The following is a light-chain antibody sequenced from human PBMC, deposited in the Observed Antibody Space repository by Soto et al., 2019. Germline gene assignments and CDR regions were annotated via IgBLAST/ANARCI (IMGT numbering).Light chain of an antibody. CDR3: QHYHFFCS. V-gene: IGKV1-5*01. CDR2: HAS. Sequence: DIQMTQSPSTLSASVGDRVTVTCRASRSISTWLAWYQQKPGNAPKLLLHHASILESGVPSRFSGSGSGTEFTLTISILQPDDFATYYCQHYHFFCSFGQGTKVEIK. CDR1: RSISTW. J-gene: IGKJ1*01.